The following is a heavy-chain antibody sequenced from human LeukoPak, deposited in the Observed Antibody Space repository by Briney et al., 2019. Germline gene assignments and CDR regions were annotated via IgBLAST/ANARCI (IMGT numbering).Heavy chain of an antibody. Sequence: PGGSLRLSCATSEFTFSSYGMNWVRQAPGKGLEWVAVIWYDGSNKYYADSVKGRFTISRDNSKNTLYLQMNSLRAEDAAVYYCARDQATVTNYYYYGMDVWGQGTTVTVSS. CDR1: EFTFSSYG. V-gene: IGHV3-33*01. CDR3: ARDQATVTNYYYYGMDV. CDR2: IWYDGSNK. D-gene: IGHD4-17*01. J-gene: IGHJ6*02.